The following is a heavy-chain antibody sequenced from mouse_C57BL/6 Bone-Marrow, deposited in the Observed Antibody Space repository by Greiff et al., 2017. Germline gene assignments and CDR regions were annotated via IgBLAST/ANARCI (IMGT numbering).Heavy chain of an antibody. CDR1: GYTFTSYW. CDR3: ARSELYYSNYRWYFDV. D-gene: IGHD2-5*01. V-gene: IGHV1-55*01. Sequence: QVQLKQPGAELVKPGASVKMSCKASGYTFTSYWITWVKQRPGQGLEWIGDIYPGSGSTNYNEKFKRKATLTVDTSSSTAYMQLSSLTSEDSAVYYCARSELYYSNYRWYFDVWGTGTTVTVSS. CDR2: IYPGSGST. J-gene: IGHJ1*03.